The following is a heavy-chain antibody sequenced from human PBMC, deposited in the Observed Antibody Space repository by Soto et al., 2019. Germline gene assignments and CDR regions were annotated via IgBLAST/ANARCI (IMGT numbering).Heavy chain of an antibody. CDR1: GYTFTNND. V-gene: IGHV1-8*01. CDR3: ARMASFGSLKWFDP. Sequence: ASVKVSCKASGYTFTNNDVTWVRQATGQGLEWMGWMNPGSGDTGYAQKFQGRVTMTRNFSIATAYMELSSLRSEDTAIYYCARMASFGSLKWFDPWGQGTLVTVSS. J-gene: IGHJ5*02. CDR2: MNPGSGDT. D-gene: IGHD5-18*01.